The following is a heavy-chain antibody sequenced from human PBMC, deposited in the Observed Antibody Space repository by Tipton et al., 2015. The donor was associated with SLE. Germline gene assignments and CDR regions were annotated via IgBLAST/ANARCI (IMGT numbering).Heavy chain of an antibody. J-gene: IGHJ4*02. Sequence: SLRLSCAASGFTFSSYEMNWVRQAPGKGLEWISFIDISGKTIHYADSVEGRFTISRDNAKDSLYLQMSSLRAEDTAVYYCARGDSGYSVVWGQGTLVTVSS. V-gene: IGHV3-48*03. CDR3: ARGDSGYSVV. CDR1: GFTFSSYE. CDR2: IDISGKTI. D-gene: IGHD5-12*01.